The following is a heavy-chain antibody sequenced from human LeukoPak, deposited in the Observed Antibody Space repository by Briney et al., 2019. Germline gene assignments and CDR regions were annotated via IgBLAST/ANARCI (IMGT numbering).Heavy chain of an antibody. V-gene: IGHV4-4*08. CDR1: GGSISSYY. Sequence: SETLSLTCTVSGGSISSYYWSWIRQSPRQGLEWIGYIWPSGSTNYNPSLSGRVAISLDKSRNHFTLMVTAVTAADTAFYYCARKGPEHLPTYFDHWGRGILVTVSS. CDR2: IWPSGST. CDR3: ARKGPEHLPTYFDH. J-gene: IGHJ4*02. D-gene: IGHD2-21*01.